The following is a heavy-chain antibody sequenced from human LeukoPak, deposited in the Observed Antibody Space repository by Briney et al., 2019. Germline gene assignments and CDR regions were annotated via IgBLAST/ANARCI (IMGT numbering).Heavy chain of an antibody. CDR2: IRYDGSNK. J-gene: IGHJ4*02. CDR1: GFTFSSYG. D-gene: IGHD3-3*01. CDR3: VREIIRLGQDDYFDY. V-gene: IGHV3-30*02. Sequence: GGSLRLSCAASGFTFSSYGMHWVRQAPGKGLEWVAFIRYDGSNKYYADSVKGRFTISRDNSKNTLYLQMNSLRAEDTAVYYCVREIIRLGQDDYFDYWGQGTQVTVSS.